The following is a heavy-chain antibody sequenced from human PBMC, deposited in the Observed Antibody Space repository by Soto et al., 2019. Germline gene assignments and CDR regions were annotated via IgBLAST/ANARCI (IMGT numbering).Heavy chain of an antibody. CDR1: GFTFSSYW. D-gene: IGHD3-3*01. CDR3: ARASNTYDFWSGYDYYYYYMDV. V-gene: IGHV3-74*01. Sequence: GGSLRLSCAASGFTFSSYWMHWVRQAPGKGLVWVSRINSDGSSTSYADSGKGRFTISRDNAKNMLYLQMNSLRAEDTAVYYCARASNTYDFWSGYDYYYYYMDVWGKGTTVTVSS. J-gene: IGHJ6*03. CDR2: INSDGSST.